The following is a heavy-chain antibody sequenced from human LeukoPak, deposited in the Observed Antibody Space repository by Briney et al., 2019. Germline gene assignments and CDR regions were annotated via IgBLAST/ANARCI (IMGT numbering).Heavy chain of an antibody. D-gene: IGHD4-23*01. CDR2: INPNSGGT. Sequence: ASVKVSCKASGYTFTGYYMHWVRQAPGQGLEWMGWINPNSGGTNYAQKFQGRVTMTRDTSISTAYMELSRLRSDDTAVYYCARDPTVVNSAGYAFDIWGQGTMVTVSS. V-gene: IGHV1-2*02. J-gene: IGHJ3*02. CDR1: GYTFTGYY. CDR3: ARDPTVVNSAGYAFDI.